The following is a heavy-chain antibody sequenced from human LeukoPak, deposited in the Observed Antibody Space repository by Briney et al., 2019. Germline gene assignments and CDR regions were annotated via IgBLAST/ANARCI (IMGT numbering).Heavy chain of an antibody. CDR2: INPSGGRT. V-gene: IGHV1-46*03. D-gene: IGHD3-22*01. J-gene: IGHJ4*02. CDR3: TRGLGSGGYYI. Sequence: ASVKVSCKASGYSFTSYYIHWVRQAPGQGLEWMGIINPSGGRTTYAQKFQGRVTMTRDTSTSTLYIELSSLRSDDTAVYYCTRGLGSGGYYIWGQGTLVTVSS. CDR1: GYSFTSYY.